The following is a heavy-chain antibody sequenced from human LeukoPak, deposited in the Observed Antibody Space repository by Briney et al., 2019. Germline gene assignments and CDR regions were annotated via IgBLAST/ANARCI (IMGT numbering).Heavy chain of an antibody. CDR3: AREAFSGGYYDDY. CDR2: INHSGST. CDR1: GGSFSGYY. D-gene: IGHD3-22*01. J-gene: IGHJ4*02. Sequence: KPSETLSLTCAVYGGSFSGYYWSWIRQPPGKGLEWTGEINHSGSTNYNPSLKSRVTISVDTSKNQFSLKLSSVTAADTAVYYCAREAFSGGYYDDYWGQGTLVTVSS. V-gene: IGHV4-34*01.